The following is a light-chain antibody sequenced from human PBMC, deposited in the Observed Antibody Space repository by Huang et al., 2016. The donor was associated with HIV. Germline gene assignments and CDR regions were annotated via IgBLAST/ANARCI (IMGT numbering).Light chain of an antibody. CDR1: QSLLHTNGYSY. J-gene: IGKJ5*01. Sequence: IVMTQSPLSLPVTPGEPDSISCRSSQSLLHTNGYSYVDWYLQKPGKSPQLLIYLSCKRASGVPDRFIGSGSVLDFTLKISSVEAEDVGIYYCMQALQNPRTFGHGTRLEIK. V-gene: IGKV2-28*01. CDR3: MQALQNPRT. CDR2: LSC.